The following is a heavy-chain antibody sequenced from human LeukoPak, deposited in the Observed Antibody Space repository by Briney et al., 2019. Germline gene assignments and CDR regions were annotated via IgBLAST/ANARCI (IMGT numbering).Heavy chain of an antibody. CDR1: GFSFSGYA. Sequence: GGSLRLSCASSGFSFSGYAMIWVRQAPGKGLELVSTISGSGASTFYADFVRGRFITSKDIPSNTVYLQMNSLRAEDTAVYYCAKGSRGYTNYYFDYWGQGTLVTVSS. J-gene: IGHJ4*02. CDR3: AKGSRGYTNYYFDY. D-gene: IGHD2-2*02. CDR2: ISGSGAST. V-gene: IGHV3-23*01.